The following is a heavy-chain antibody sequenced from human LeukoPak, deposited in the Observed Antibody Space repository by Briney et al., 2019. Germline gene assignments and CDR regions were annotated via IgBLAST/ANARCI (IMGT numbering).Heavy chain of an antibody. CDR1: GFTFSSYS. D-gene: IGHD5-24*01. Sequence: AGGSLRLSCAASGFTFSSYSMNWVRQAPGKGLEWVSAISGSGGDTYYADSAKGRFTISRDISKNTLYLQMNSLRVEDTAVYYCAKGPKLGDGFHCDYWGQGTLVTVSS. J-gene: IGHJ4*02. CDR2: ISGSGGDT. V-gene: IGHV3-23*01. CDR3: AKGPKLGDGFHCDY.